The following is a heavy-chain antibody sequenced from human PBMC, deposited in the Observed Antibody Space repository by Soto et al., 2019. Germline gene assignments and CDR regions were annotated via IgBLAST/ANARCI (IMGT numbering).Heavy chain of an antibody. V-gene: IGHV3-21*01. CDR3: ARDLSIANRKTIAAAGTNYYYGMDV. D-gene: IGHD6-13*01. CDR2: ISSSSSYI. J-gene: IGHJ6*02. Sequence: EVQLVESGGGLVKPGGSLRLSCAASGFTFSSYSMNWVRQAPGKGLEWVSSISSSSSYIYYADSVKGRFTISRDNAKNSMDLQMNSLRAEDTAVYYCARDLSIANRKTIAAAGTNYYYGMDVWGQGTTVTVSS. CDR1: GFTFSSYS.